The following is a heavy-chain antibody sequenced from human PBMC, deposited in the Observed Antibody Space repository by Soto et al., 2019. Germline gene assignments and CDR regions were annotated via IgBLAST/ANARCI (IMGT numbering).Heavy chain of an antibody. CDR2: INHSGST. J-gene: IGHJ4*02. CDR3: ARGTLGNVDSSGGNFDY. V-gene: IGHV4-34*01. CDR1: GGSFSGYY. Sequence: QVQLQQWGAGLLKPSETLSLTCAVYGGSFSGYYWSWIRQPPGKGLEWIGEINHSGSTNYNPSLKRRVTIAVDTPKNQCARKLSSGTAADTAVYYCARGTLGNVDSSGGNFDYWGQGTLVTVSS. D-gene: IGHD6-19*01.